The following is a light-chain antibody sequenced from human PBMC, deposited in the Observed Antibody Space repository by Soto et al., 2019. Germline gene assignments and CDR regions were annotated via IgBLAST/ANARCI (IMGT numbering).Light chain of an antibody. J-gene: IGKJ2*01. Sequence: EIVLTQSPGTLSLSPGERATLSCRASQSVSSSYLAWYQQKPGQAPRLLIYGASSRATGIPDRFSGSGSGTDFTLTISRLEPEEFAVYYCQQYGSSPRTFGQGTQLEIK. V-gene: IGKV3-20*01. CDR3: QQYGSSPRT. CDR1: QSVSSSY. CDR2: GAS.